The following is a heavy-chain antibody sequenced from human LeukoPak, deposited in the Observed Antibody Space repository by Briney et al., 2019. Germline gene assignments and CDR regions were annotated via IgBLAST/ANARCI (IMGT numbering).Heavy chain of an antibody. J-gene: IGHJ6*02. D-gene: IGHD3-16*01. V-gene: IGHV3-7*03. CDR3: ARGGGLDV. CDR1: GFTFSSYW. CDR2: INHNGNVN. Sequence: GESLRLSCAASGFTFSSYWMNWARQAPGKGLEWVASINHNGNVNYYVDSVKGRFTISRDNAKNSLYLQMSNLRAEDTAVYFCARGGGLDVWGQGATVTVSS.